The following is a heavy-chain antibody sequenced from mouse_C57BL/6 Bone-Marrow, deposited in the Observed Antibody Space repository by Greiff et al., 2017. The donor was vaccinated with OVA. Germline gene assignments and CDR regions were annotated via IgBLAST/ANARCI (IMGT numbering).Heavy chain of an antibody. Sequence: VQLQQSGAELVKPGASVKLSCKASGYTFTSYWMHWVKQRPGQGLEWIGMIHPNSGSTNYNEKFKSKATLTVDKSSSTAYMQLSSLTSEDSAVYYCASRDYGSSYWFAYWGQGTLVTVSA. D-gene: IGHD1-1*01. CDR1: GYTFTSYW. CDR2: IHPNSGST. V-gene: IGHV1-64*01. J-gene: IGHJ3*01. CDR3: ASRDYGSSYWFAY.